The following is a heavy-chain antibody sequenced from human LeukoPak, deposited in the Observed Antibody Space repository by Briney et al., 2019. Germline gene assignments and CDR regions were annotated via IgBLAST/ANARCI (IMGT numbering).Heavy chain of an antibody. CDR1: GGSISSSCYY. CDR2: IYYSGST. Sequence: SETLSLTCTVSGGSISSSCYYWGWIRQPPGKGLEWIGSIYYSGSTYYNPSLKSRVTISVDTSKNQFSLKLSSVTAADTAVYYCARHHYYGSGSYPYNWFDPWGQGTLVTVSS. D-gene: IGHD3-10*01. V-gene: IGHV4-39*01. CDR3: ARHHYYGSGSYPYNWFDP. J-gene: IGHJ5*02.